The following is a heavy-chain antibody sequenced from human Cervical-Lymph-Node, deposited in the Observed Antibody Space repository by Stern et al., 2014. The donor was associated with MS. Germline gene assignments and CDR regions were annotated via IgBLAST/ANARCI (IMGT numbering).Heavy chain of an antibody. D-gene: IGHD6-19*01. Sequence: QVQLVQSGGEVKKPGASVKVSCKASGYTFTRYDLHWVRQATGQGLEWMGWVNPNNGNRDTAQKFQGRLTMTTNTSISTAYMELTSLTSDDTAVYFCARVRTVPGRRVDYGGQGTLVTVSS. CDR2: VNPNNGNR. V-gene: IGHV1-8*01. CDR3: ARVRTVPGRRVDY. CDR1: GYTFTRYD. J-gene: IGHJ4*02.